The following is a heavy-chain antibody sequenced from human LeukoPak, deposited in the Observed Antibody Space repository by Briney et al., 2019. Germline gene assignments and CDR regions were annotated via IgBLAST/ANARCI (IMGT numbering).Heavy chain of an antibody. CDR2: IYYSGST. V-gene: IGHV4-39*01. CDR3: ARTRYYYNSRSYGAPYYFDY. CDR1: GGSLSSNSYY. J-gene: IGHJ4*02. D-gene: IGHD3-10*01. Sequence: SETLSLTCAVSGGSLSSNSYYWGWLRQPPGTGLEWIGSIYYSGSTYYNPSLKSRVTISVDTSKNQFSLNLSSVTAADTAVYYCARTRYYYNSRSYGAPYYFDYWGQGTLVTVSS.